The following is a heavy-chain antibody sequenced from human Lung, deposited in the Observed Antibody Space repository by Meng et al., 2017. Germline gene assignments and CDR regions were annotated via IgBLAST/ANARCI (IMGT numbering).Heavy chain of an antibody. CDR2: INHSGST. Sequence: QGQLQRWVPGFLKPSETLSLTCVVSGGSFSDYDWSWIRQPPGKGLEWIGEINHSGSTNYNPSLESRATISVDTSQNNLSLKLSSVTAADSAVYYCARGPTTMAHDFDYWGQGTLVTVSS. CDR1: GGSFSDYD. V-gene: IGHV4-34*01. CDR3: ARGPTTMAHDFDY. D-gene: IGHD4-11*01. J-gene: IGHJ4*02.